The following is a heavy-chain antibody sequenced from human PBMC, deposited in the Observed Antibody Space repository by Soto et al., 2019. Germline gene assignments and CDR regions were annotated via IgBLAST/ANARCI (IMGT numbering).Heavy chain of an antibody. CDR1: GGTISSYA. V-gene: IGHV1-69*12. Sequence: QVQLVQSGAEVKKPGSSVKVSCQASGGTISSYAISWVRQAPGQGLEWMGGLIPIFGTANYAQKFQGRVTITADESTSTDYMELSSLGSEDTAVYYWTRSITGTVSYYYGMDVWGQGTTVTVSS. D-gene: IGHD1-20*01. CDR3: TRSITGTVSYYYGMDV. J-gene: IGHJ6*02. CDR2: LIPIFGTA.